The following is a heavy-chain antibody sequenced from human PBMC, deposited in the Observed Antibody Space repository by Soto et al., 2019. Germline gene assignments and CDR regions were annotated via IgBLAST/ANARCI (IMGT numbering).Heavy chain of an antibody. CDR1: GGTFSSYA. V-gene: IGHV1-69*06. J-gene: IGHJ4*02. Sequence: SVKGSCKASGGTFSSYAISWVRQAPGQGLEWMGGIIPIFGTANYAQKFQGRVTITADKSTSTAYMELSSLRSEDTAVYYCARVGIMGYSSGWCDYWGQGTLVTGS. D-gene: IGHD6-19*01. CDR3: ARVGIMGYSSGWCDY. CDR2: IIPIFGTA.